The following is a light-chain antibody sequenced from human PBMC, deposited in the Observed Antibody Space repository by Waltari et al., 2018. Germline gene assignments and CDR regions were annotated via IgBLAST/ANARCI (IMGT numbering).Light chain of an antibody. J-gene: IGKJ1*01. CDR1: QGISNS. CDR3: QQYYTMWT. CDR2: GAA. Sequence: DIQMTQSPSSLSASVGDRVTITGRASQGISNSLAWDQQKAGKAPKLLLSGAARLESGVPSRFSGSGSGTHYTLTISSLQPEDFATYYCQQYYTMWTFGQGTKVEVK. V-gene: IGKV1-NL1*01.